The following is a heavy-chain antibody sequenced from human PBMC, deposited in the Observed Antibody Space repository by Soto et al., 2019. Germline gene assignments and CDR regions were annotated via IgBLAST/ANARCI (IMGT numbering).Heavy chain of an antibody. J-gene: IGHJ1*01. CDR3: ARARVPLTSYSDATGYSEYFQI. CDR1: GYGFSNYW. D-gene: IGHD3-9*01. Sequence: GESLKISCQGSGYGFSNYWIAWLRQMPGEGLEWMGIIYPGDSNIRYSPSFQGHVALSVDKSRSTAYLQWRSLAASDTAIYCCARARVPLTSYSDATGYSEYFQIWGQGTQVTVSS. V-gene: IGHV5-51*01. CDR2: IYPGDSNI.